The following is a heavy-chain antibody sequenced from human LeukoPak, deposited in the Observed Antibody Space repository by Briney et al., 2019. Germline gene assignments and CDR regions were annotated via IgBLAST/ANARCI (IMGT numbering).Heavy chain of an antibody. D-gene: IGHD3-10*01. CDR3: AKAMVRGVIPLDY. J-gene: IGHJ4*02. V-gene: IGHV3-23*01. CDR1: GFTFSSYA. CDR2: ISGSGGST. Sequence: AGGSLRLSCAASGFTFSSYAMSWARQAPGKGLEWVSAISGSGGSTYYADSVKGRFTISRDNSKNTLYLQMNSLRAEDTAVYYCAKAMVRGVIPLDYWGQGTLVTVSS.